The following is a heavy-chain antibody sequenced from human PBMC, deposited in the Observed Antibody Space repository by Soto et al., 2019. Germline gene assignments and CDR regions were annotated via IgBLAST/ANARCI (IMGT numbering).Heavy chain of an antibody. CDR2: INHSGST. Sequence: PAETLSLTCAAYGGSFSGYYWRWIRQPPGKGLEWIGEINHSGSTNYNPSLKSRVTISVDTSKNQFSLKLSSVTAADTAVYYCARGLIVVVPAAIQLDYYYGMDVWGQGTTVTVSS. J-gene: IGHJ6*02. D-gene: IGHD2-2*02. CDR1: GGSFSGYY. V-gene: IGHV4-34*01. CDR3: ARGLIVVVPAAIQLDYYYGMDV.